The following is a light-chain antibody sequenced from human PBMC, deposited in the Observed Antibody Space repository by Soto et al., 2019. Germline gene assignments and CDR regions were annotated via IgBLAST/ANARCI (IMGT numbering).Light chain of an antibody. J-gene: IGLJ1*01. V-gene: IGLV2-14*01. CDR2: DVS. Sequence: QSALTQPASVSGSPGQSITISCTGTSSDVGGYNYVSWYQQHPGKAPKFMIYDVSYRPSGVSNRFSGSKSGNTASLTISGLQAEDEADYYCSSYTSSTTLPYVFGTGTKLTV. CDR1: SSDVGGYNY. CDR3: SSYTSSTTLPYV.